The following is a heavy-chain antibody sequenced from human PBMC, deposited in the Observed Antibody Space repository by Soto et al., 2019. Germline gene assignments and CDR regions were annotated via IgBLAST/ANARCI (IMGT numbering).Heavy chain of an antibody. CDR3: ARLSGDAFWSGHYDGRAWNFDV. D-gene: IGHD3-3*01. CDR2: IYPGDSET. V-gene: IGHV5-51*01. J-gene: IGHJ2*01. Sequence: EVQLVQSGAELKKPGESLKMSCEASGYDFTTYWIGWVRQMPGKGLGWVAFIYPGDSETTYGPSFQGRITISADKSVTTAYLQGTSLKASDTAVYYCARLSGDAFWSGHYDGRAWNFDVWGRGTLLVVSS. CDR1: GYDFTTYW.